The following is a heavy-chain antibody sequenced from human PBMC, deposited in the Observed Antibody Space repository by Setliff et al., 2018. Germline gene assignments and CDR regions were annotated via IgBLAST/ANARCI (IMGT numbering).Heavy chain of an antibody. CDR3: ARGSYYDSSGYSPDFFVY. D-gene: IGHD3-22*01. CDR2: IYYSGAT. Sequence: SETLSLTCSVSGDSINPYYWTWIRQPPGKGLEWIGFIYYSGATTYNPSLKSRVTISLDTSKNQFSLKLSSVTAADTAVYYCARGSYYDSSGYSPDFFVYWGQGTLVTVSS. CDR1: GDSINPYY. J-gene: IGHJ4*02. V-gene: IGHV4-59*08.